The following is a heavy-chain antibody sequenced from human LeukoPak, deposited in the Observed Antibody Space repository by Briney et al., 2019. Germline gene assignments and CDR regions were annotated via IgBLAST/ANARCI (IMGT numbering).Heavy chain of an antibody. D-gene: IGHD3-10*01. J-gene: IGHJ4*02. Sequence: SETLSLTCTVSGGSISSNYWSWIRQPPGKGLEWIGYIYYSGYTNYNPSLKSRVTISVDTSNNQFSLKLSSVTAADTAVYYCARHFDHVGSGIYEYWGQGTLVAVSS. V-gene: IGHV4-59*08. CDR2: IYYSGYT. CDR1: GGSISSNY. CDR3: ARHFDHVGSGIYEY.